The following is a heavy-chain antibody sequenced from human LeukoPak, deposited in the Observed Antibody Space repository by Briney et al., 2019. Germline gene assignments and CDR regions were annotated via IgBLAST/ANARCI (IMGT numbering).Heavy chain of an antibody. CDR3: ARDLDILTGAFDY. CDR1: GFTVSSNY. V-gene: IGHV3-66*01. J-gene: IGHJ4*02. CDR2: IYSGGST. D-gene: IGHD3-9*01. Sequence: GGSLRLSCAASGFTVSSNYMSWVRQAPGKGLEWVSVIYSGGSTYYADSVKGGFTISRDKSKNTLYLQMNSLRAEDTAVYYCARDLDILTGAFDYWGQGTLVTVSS.